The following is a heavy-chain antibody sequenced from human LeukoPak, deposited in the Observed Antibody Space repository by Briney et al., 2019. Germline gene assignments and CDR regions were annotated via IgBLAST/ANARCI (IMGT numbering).Heavy chain of an antibody. CDR2: LYYSGST. V-gene: IGHV4-59*08. Sequence: SETLSLTCTVSGGSISGYFWSWIRQPPGKGLELIGYLYYSGSTNYNPSLKSRVTVSVDTSQAQFSLRLSSVTAADTAVYYCARLLAVAGGDAFDIWGQGKMVTVSS. D-gene: IGHD6-19*01. J-gene: IGHJ3*02. CDR1: GGSISGYF. CDR3: ARLLAVAGGDAFDI.